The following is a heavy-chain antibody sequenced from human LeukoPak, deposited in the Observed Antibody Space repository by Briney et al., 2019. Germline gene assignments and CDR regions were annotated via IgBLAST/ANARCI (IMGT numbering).Heavy chain of an antibody. CDR3: ARENSGSYREFDY. V-gene: IGHV4-39*07. J-gene: IGHJ4*02. D-gene: IGHD1-26*01. Sequence: PSETLSLTRTVSGGSNSSSSYHGGWIRQPPGKGLEWIGRIYTSESNNYNASLKSRVSMSVDTSKNQFSLKLSSVTAADTGVFYCARENSGSYREFDYWGQGTLVTVSS. CDR2: IYTSESN. CDR1: GGSNSSSSYH.